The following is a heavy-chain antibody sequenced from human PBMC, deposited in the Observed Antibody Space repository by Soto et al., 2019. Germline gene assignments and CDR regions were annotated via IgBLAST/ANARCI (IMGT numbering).Heavy chain of an antibody. J-gene: IGHJ3*02. CDR3: ARAPPNDNGDHDAFEI. CDR1: GGTFSRHA. CDR2: IIPIVDAT. V-gene: IGHV1-69*12. D-gene: IGHD4-17*01. Sequence: QVQLVQSGTEVKKPGSSVKVSCKASGGTFSRHAVSWVRQAPGQGLEWMGAIIPIVDATNDAQKFQDRVTITADESTHTVFMELRSLGSEDTAVYFCARAPPNDNGDHDAFEIWGQGTMVIVSS.